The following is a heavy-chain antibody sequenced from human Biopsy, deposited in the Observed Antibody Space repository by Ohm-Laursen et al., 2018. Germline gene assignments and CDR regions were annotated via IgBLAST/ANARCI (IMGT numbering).Heavy chain of an antibody. CDR1: GDSITRSY. D-gene: IGHD5-12*01. CDR3: AREAIGVATAFDI. CDR2: IYYSGST. Sequence: GTLSLTWTLSGDSITRSYWSWIRQSPGRGLEWIAYIYYSGSTDYNPSLKSRVTISLDTSKNQFSLKLSSVTAADTAIYYCAREAIGVATAFDIWGQGTRVTASS. V-gene: IGHV4-59*01. J-gene: IGHJ3*02.